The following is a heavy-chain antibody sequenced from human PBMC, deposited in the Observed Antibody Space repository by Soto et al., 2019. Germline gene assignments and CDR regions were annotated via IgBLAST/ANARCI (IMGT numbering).Heavy chain of an antibody. CDR3: ARSRGGDGYNPLDY. V-gene: IGHV3-30-3*01. D-gene: IGHD2-21*01. CDR1: GFPFSSYA. CDR2: ISYDGSNT. Sequence: QVQLVDSGGGVVQPGRSLRPSCAASGFPFSSYAIHWVRQAPGKGLEWVAFISYDGSNTYYADSVRGRFSVSRDNSNNTLDLQMNSLRAEDTAVYYCARSRGGDGYNPLDYWGQGTLVTVSS. J-gene: IGHJ4*02.